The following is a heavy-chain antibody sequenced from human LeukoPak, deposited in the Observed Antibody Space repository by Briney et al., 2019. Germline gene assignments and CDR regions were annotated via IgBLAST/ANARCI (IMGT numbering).Heavy chain of an antibody. CDR2: ISGSGVMT. CDR1: GFTFSDYA. Sequence: PGGSLRLSCATSGFTFSDYAMTWVRQAPGKGLEWVATISGSGVMTYYADSVKGRFTVSGDNSKNTVYLQMSSLTAADTVVYYCAKDRSIGTYYTFDHWGQGTLVTVSS. D-gene: IGHD1-26*01. J-gene: IGHJ4*02. CDR3: AKDRSIGTYYTFDH. V-gene: IGHV3-23*01.